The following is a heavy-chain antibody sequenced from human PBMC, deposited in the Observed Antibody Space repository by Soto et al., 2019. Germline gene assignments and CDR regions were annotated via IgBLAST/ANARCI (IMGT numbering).Heavy chain of an antibody. V-gene: IGHV3-23*01. CDR3: ARDPPEIFGVVIPAYFDY. J-gene: IGHJ4*02. Sequence: EVQLLESGGGLVQPGGSLRLSCAASGFTFSTYAMSWVRQAPGKGLEWVSGISRSGGSTYYADSVKGRFTISRDNAKNSLYLQMNSLRAEDTAVYYCARDPPEIFGVVIPAYFDYWGQGTLVTVSS. CDR1: GFTFSTYA. CDR2: ISRSGGST. D-gene: IGHD3-3*01.